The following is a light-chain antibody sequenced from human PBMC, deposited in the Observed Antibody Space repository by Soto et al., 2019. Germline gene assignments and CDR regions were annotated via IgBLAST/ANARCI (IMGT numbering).Light chain of an antibody. CDR3: QQYGSSPPLT. CDR2: GAS. V-gene: IGKV3-20*01. CDR1: QSVSSSY. J-gene: IGKJ4*01. Sequence: EIVLTQSPGTLSLSPGERATLSCRASQSVSSSYFAWYQQKPGQAPRLLIYGASSRATGIPDRFSGSGSGTDFALTISRLEPEDFAVYYCQQYGSSPPLTFGGGTKVEIK.